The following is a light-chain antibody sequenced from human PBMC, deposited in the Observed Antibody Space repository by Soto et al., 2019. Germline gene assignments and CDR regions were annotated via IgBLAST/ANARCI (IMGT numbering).Light chain of an antibody. CDR3: MQATHWPPT. J-gene: IGKJ1*01. CDR2: KAS. Sequence: DVVMTQSPLSLPVTLGQPASISCRSSQSLVYSDGNAYLNWFQQRPGQSPRRLIYKASNRDSGVPDRFSGAGSATVFTLHISRVEAEDVGLYYCMQATHWPPTVGRGTRGEIK. CDR1: QSLVYSDGNAY. V-gene: IGKV2-30*01.